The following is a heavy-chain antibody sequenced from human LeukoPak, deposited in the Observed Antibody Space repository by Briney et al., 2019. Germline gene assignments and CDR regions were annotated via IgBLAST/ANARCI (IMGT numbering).Heavy chain of an antibody. Sequence: ASETLSLTCTVSGGSISSYSWSWIRQPPGKGLEYIGYIYYSGSTNCNPSLKSRVTISIDTSKNQFSLKLSPVTAADTAVYFCARGGPTVTPMYYWGQGTLVTVSS. CDR2: IYYSGST. CDR3: ARGGPTVTPMYY. CDR1: GGSISSYS. V-gene: IGHV4-59*12. D-gene: IGHD4-17*01. J-gene: IGHJ4*02.